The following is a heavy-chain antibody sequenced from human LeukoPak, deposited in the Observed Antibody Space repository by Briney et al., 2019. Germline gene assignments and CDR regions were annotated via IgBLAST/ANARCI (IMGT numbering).Heavy chain of an antibody. CDR3: AREGFVAGYYYYYYMDV. J-gene: IGHJ6*03. CDR2: INWNGGST. D-gene: IGHD2-15*01. CDR1: GFTFDDYG. V-gene: IGHV3-20*04. Sequence: GGSLRLSCAASGFTFDDYGMSWVRQAPGKGLGWVSGINWNGGSTGYADSVKGRFTISRDNAKNSLYLQMNSLRAEDTALYYCAREGFVAGYYYYYYMDVWGKGTTVTVSS.